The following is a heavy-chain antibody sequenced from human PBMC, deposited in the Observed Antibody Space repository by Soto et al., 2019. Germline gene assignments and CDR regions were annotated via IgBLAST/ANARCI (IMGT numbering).Heavy chain of an antibody. CDR2: FDPEDGET. D-gene: IGHD3-10*01. J-gene: IGHJ5*02. Sequence: ASVKVSCKVSGYTLTELSMHWVRQAPGKGLEWMGGFDPEDGETIYAQKFQGRVTMTEDTSTDTAYMELSSLRSEDTAVYYCATVSTRLWFGELFWFDPWGQGTLVTVSS. CDR3: ATVSTRLWFGELFWFDP. CDR1: GYTLTELS. V-gene: IGHV1-24*01.